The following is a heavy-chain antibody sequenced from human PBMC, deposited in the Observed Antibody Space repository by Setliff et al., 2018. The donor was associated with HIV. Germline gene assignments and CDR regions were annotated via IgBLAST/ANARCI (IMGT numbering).Heavy chain of an antibody. J-gene: IGHJ4*02. CDR2: INPSGGST. CDR1: GYTFTSYY. V-gene: IGHV1-46*01. CDR3: ARVSSDYTFDY. D-gene: IGHD6-19*01. Sequence: GASVKVSCKTSGYTFTSYYIHWVRQAPGQGLEWMGIINPSGGSTSYAQKFQGRVTMTRDTSTSTVYMELSSLRSEDTAVYYCARVSSDYTFDYWGQGTLVTVSS.